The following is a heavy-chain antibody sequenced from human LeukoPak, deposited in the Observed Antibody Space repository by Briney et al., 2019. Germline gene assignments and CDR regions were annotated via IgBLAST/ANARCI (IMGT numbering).Heavy chain of an antibody. Sequence: GGSLRLSCAASGFTFSNAWMNWVRQAPGKGLEWVGRVKSKIDGGTTDYAAPVKGRFTISRDDSKNTVYLQMSSLRVEDTAVYYCVREERGLAIDYWGQGTLVTVSS. V-gene: IGHV3-15*01. CDR2: VKSKIDGGTT. CDR3: VREERGLAIDY. D-gene: IGHD5-12*01. CDR1: GFTFSNAW. J-gene: IGHJ4*02.